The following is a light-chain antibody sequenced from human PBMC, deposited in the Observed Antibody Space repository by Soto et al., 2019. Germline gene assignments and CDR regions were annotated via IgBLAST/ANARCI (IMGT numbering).Light chain of an antibody. Sequence: QSVLTQPPSVSGTPGHKVSISCSGSTSNLGGNTVNWYQQLPGTAPKLLIYTNNQRPSAVPDRFSGSKTGTSASLAISGLRSEDEADFYCAAWDDSLNAVVFGGGTQLTFL. CDR2: TNN. CDR1: TSNLGGNT. J-gene: IGLJ2*01. V-gene: IGLV1-44*01. CDR3: AAWDDSLNAVV.